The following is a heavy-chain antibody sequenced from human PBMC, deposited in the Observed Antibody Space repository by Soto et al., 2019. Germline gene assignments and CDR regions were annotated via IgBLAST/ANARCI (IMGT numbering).Heavy chain of an antibody. CDR2: ISAYSGNT. Sequence: GASVKVSCKASGYTFTSYGISWVRQAPGQGLEWIGWISAYSGNTNYAQKFQERVTITRDMSTSTAYMELSSLRSEDTAVYYCAADDSRVAGYYYYGMDVWGQGTTVTVSS. CDR1: GYTFTSYG. V-gene: IGHV1-18*01. CDR3: AADDSRVAGYYYYGMDV. D-gene: IGHD3-22*01. J-gene: IGHJ6*02.